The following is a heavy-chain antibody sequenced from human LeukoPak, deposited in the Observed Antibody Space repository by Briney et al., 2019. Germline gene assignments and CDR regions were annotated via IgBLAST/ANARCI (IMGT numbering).Heavy chain of an antibody. V-gene: IGHV3-74*01. J-gene: IGHJ6*03. Sequence: PGGSLRLSFAASGFPFSSYWMHWVRQAPGKGLVLVSRINSDGSSTSYADSVKGRFTISRDNAKNTLYLQMNSLRAEDTAVYYCARDNPSGWYSSYYYMDVWGKGTTVTVSS. CDR3: ARDNPSGWYSSYYYMDV. CDR1: GFPFSSYW. CDR2: INSDGSST. D-gene: IGHD6-19*01.